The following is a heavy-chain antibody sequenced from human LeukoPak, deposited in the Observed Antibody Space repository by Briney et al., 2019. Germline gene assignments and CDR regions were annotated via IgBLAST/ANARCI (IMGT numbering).Heavy chain of an antibody. J-gene: IGHJ3*02. CDR2: IYYSGST. CDR1: GGSISSSDYY. V-gene: IGHV4-39*01. Sequence: PSETLSLTCTVSGGSISSSDYYWGWIRQPPGKGLEWIGSIYYSGSTYYNPSLKSRVTMSVDTSKNRFSLKLTSVTAADTAVYYCARGGYSSGWCPDIWGQGTMVTVSS. D-gene: IGHD6-19*01. CDR3: ARGGYSSGWCPDI.